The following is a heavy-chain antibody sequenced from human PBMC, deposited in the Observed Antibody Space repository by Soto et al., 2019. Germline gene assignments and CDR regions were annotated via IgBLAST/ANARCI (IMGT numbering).Heavy chain of an antibody. CDR3: ALGGVADWFDP. V-gene: IGHV3-23*01. CDR2: ISGGVGNT. Sequence: PGGSLGLSFAASGVSVRSYAMGLACQAPGKGLEWVSSISGGVGNTYYVDSVKGRFTISRDNSKNTLFLQMNSLRADDTAVYYCALGGVADWFDPWGHGTLVTVSS. CDR1: GVSVRSYA. D-gene: IGHD3-3*01. J-gene: IGHJ5*02.